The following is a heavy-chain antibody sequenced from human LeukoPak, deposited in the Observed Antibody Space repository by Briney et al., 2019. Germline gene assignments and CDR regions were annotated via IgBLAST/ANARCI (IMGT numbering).Heavy chain of an antibody. D-gene: IGHD6-13*01. CDR2: IYYSGST. V-gene: IGHV4-39*01. CDR3: ARHFRSIAAAGTMWAFDI. J-gene: IGHJ3*02. Sequence: SETLSLTCTVSGGSISSSSYYWGWIRQPPGKGLEWIGSIYYSGSTYYNPSLKSRVTISVDTSKNQFSLKLSSVTAADTAVYYCARHFRSIAAAGTMWAFDIWGQGTMVTVSS. CDR1: GGSISSSSYY.